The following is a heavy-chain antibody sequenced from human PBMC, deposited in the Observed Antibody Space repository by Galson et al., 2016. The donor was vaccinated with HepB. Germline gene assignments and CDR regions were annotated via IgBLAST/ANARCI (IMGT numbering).Heavy chain of an antibody. CDR2: ISYTGTT. V-gene: IGHV4-59*11. CDR3: ARGVSGFGY. CDR1: GGSIIGHY. D-gene: IGHD6-19*01. Sequence: SETLSLTCTVSGGSIIGHYWSWIRQPPGKGLEWIGYISYTGTTNYNPSLKSRVTISLDTSKNQFSVKLSSVTAADTALYYCARGVSGFGYWGQGTLATVSS. J-gene: IGHJ4*02.